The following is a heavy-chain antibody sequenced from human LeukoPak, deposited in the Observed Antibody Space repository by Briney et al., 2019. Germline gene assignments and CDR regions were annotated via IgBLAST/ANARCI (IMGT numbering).Heavy chain of an antibody. Sequence: GASVKVSCKASGGTFSSYAISWVRQAPGQGLEWMGRIIPILGIANYAQKFQGRVTITADKSTSTAYMELSSLRPEDTAVYYCARDCSGGSCYDYWGQGTLVTVSS. J-gene: IGHJ4*02. D-gene: IGHD2-15*01. V-gene: IGHV1-69*04. CDR3: ARDCSGGSCYDY. CDR1: GGTFSSYA. CDR2: IIPILGIA.